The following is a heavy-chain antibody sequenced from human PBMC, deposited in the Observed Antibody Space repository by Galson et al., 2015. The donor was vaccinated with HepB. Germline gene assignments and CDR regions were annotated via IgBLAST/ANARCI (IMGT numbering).Heavy chain of an antibody. D-gene: IGHD4-17*01. CDR3: ARDPIRSKTPLDY. Sequence: SLRLSCAASGFTFSSYSMNWVRQAPGKGLEWVSSISSSSCYIYYADSVKGRFTISRDNAKNSLYLQMNSLRAEDTAVYYCARDPIRSKTPLDYWGQGTLVTVSS. J-gene: IGHJ4*02. V-gene: IGHV3-21*01. CDR1: GFTFSSYS. CDR2: ISSSSCYI.